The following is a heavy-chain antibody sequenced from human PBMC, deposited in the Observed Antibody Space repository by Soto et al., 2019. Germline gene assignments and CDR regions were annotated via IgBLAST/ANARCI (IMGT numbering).Heavy chain of an antibody. CDR1: GDRVSSNSAA. V-gene: IGHV6-1*01. CDR3: ARARDYDAWSGYTSQYYYYGMDV. D-gene: IGHD3-3*01. Sequence: SQTLSLPCAISGDRVSSNSAAWNWIRQSPSRGLEWLGRTYYRSKWYIDYALSVKSRITINPDTTKNQLSLQLDSVTPEDTAVYYCARARDYDAWSGYTSQYYYYGMDVWGQGTTVTVSS. CDR2: TYYRSKWYI. J-gene: IGHJ6*02.